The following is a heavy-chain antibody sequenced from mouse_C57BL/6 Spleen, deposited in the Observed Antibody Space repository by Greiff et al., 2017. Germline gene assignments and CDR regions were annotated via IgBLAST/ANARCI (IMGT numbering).Heavy chain of an antibody. J-gene: IGHJ2*01. Sequence: QVQLQQSGPELVKPGASVKISCKASGYAFSSSWLNWVKQRPGQGLEWIGRIYPGAGDTNYNGKLKGKALLTADKSSSTASMQLSRLRSEDSEAAFCARRELGAFDYWHEGTTLTVSS. V-gene: IGHV1-82*01. CDR3: ARRELGAFDY. CDR1: GYAFSSSW. CDR2: IYPGAGDT. D-gene: IGHD4-1*01.